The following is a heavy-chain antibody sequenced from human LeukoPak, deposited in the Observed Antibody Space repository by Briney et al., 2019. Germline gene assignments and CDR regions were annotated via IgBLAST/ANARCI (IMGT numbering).Heavy chain of an antibody. V-gene: IGHV1-24*01. CDR2: FDPEDGET. CDR1: GYTFTSYY. Sequence: ASVKVSCKASGYTFTSYYMHWVRQAPGKGLEWMGGFDPEDGETIYAQKFQGRVTMTEDTSTDTAYMELSSLRSEDTAVYYCAIDHAGLGAFDIWGQGTMVTVS. CDR3: AIDHAGLGAFDI. D-gene: IGHD7-27*01. J-gene: IGHJ3*02.